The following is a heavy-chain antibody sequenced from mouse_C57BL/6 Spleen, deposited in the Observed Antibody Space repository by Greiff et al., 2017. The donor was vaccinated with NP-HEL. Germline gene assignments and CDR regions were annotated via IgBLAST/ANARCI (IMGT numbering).Heavy chain of an antibody. D-gene: IGHD1-1*01. V-gene: IGHV1-59*01. J-gene: IGHJ4*01. CDR2: IDPSDSYT. CDR1: GYTFTSYW. Sequence: VQLQQSGAELVRPGTSVKLSCKASGYTFTSYWMHWVKQRPGQGLEWIGVIDPSDSYTNYNQKFKGKATLTVDTSSSTAYMQLSSLTSEDSAVYYCARPDYYGSSYDAMDYWGQGTSVTVSS. CDR3: ARPDYYGSSYDAMDY.